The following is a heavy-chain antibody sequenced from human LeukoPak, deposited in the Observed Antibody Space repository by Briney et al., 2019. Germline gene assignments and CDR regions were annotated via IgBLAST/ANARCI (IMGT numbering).Heavy chain of an antibody. J-gene: IGHJ4*02. CDR1: GFTLDDYA. Sequence: GRSLRLSWAAAGFTLDDYAMHWVQHAPGKGLEWVSGISWNSGSIGYADSVEGRFTTSRDNAKNSLYLQMNSLRAEHTALYYCAKDFSGYYFDYWGQGTPVTVSS. V-gene: IGHV3-9*01. CDR3: AKDFSGYYFDY. CDR2: ISWNSGSI.